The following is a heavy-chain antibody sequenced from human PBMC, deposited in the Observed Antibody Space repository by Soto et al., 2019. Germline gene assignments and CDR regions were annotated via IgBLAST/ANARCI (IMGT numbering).Heavy chain of an antibody. CDR3: VIDQILWFGSLWLLRGEFYFDY. J-gene: IGHJ4*02. CDR2: ISGSGDST. D-gene: IGHD3-10*01. Sequence: PGGSLRLSCAASGFTFSSYAMSWVRQAPGKGLEWVSGISGSGDSTYYADSVKGRFTISRDNSKNTLFLQMSSLRAEDTAVYYCVIDQILWFGSLWLLRGEFYFDYWGQVTLVTVSS. V-gene: IGHV3-23*01. CDR1: GFTFSSYA.